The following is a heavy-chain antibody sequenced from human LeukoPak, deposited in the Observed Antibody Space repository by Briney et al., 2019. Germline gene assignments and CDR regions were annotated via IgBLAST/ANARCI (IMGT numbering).Heavy chain of an antibody. V-gene: IGHV3-73*01. CDR1: GFTFSGST. CDR3: ARPGYGDYPLL. J-gene: IGHJ4*02. CDR2: IRNKANNYAT. Sequence: PGGSLRLSCAASGFTFSGSTMHWLRQAPGKGPEWVARIRNKANNYATAYAPSVTGRFTISRDDPMSTTYLQMNSLESEDTAVYYCARPGYGDYPLLWGQGTLVTVSS. D-gene: IGHD4-17*01.